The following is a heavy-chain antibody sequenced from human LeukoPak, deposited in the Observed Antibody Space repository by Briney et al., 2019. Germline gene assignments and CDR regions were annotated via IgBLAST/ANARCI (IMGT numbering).Heavy chain of an antibody. V-gene: IGHV1-8*02. D-gene: IGHD5-18*01. CDR3: ARISDSNWYFDL. Sequence: ASAKVSCKASGYSFSNHDINWVRKATGQGLEWMGWMNANSEYTGYSQKFQGRVTMTRNTSTNTAYMELSSLRSEDTAVYYCARISDSNWYFDLWGRGTLVTVSS. CDR1: GYSFSNHD. J-gene: IGHJ2*01. CDR2: MNANSEYT.